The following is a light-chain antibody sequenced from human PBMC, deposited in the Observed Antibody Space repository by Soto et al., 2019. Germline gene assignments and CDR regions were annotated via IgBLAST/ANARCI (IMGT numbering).Light chain of an antibody. CDR1: SSDVGGYNY. CDR2: KVS. J-gene: IGLJ1*01. CDR3: TSPTPGSLYV. V-gene: IGLV2-14*01. Sequence: QSVLPQPASVSVSPGQSITISCTGTSSDVGGYNYVSWYQQYPGRVPKLLIYKVSNRPSGIANRFSGSKSGNTASLTISGLQAEDEADYFCTSPTPGSLYVFGSGTKLTVL.